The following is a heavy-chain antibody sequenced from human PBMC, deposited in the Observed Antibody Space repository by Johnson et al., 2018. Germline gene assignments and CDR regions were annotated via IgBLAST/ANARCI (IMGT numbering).Heavy chain of an antibody. CDR2: INQDGSEK. J-gene: IGHJ3*01. D-gene: IGHD2-8*01. CDR3: VRESHATFDF. V-gene: IGHV3-7*01. Sequence: VQLVQSGGGLVQPGGSLRLSCVDSGFTFSSYYMSWVRQAPGKGLEWVANINQDGSEKYYVVSVKGRLTISRDNGKSSLYLQMNTLKGDDTAVYFWVRESHATFDFWGQGTMVTVSP. CDR1: GFTFSSYY.